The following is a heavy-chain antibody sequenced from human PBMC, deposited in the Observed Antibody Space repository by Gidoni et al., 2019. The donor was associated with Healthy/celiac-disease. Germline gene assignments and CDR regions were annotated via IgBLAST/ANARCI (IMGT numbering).Heavy chain of an antibody. J-gene: IGHJ4*02. CDR1: GFTFSDYY. V-gene: IGHV3-11*01. CDR2: ISSSGSTI. Sequence: QVQLVESGGGLVKPGGSLRLSCAASGFTFSDYYMSWIRQAPGKGLEWVSYISSSGSTIYYADSVKGRFTISRDNAKNSLYLQMNSLRAEDTAVYYCARVRTPNSKIVVVNRNLYFDYWGQGTLVTVSS. CDR3: ARVRTPNSKIVVVNRNLYFDY. D-gene: IGHD3-22*01.